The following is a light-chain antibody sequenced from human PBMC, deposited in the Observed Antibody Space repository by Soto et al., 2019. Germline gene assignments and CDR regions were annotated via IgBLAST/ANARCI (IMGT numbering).Light chain of an antibody. J-gene: IGKJ5*01. CDR2: GAS. V-gene: IGKV3-20*01. Sequence: DIVLTQNPGTLSLSPGDRSTLSCMASQRVGSNYLAWYQQKSGQPPRLLIHGASSRATGVPDRFSGSGSGTDFSLTISGLQSEDSAIYFCQQYNNWPFSVGQGTRLEIK. CDR1: QRVGSNY. CDR3: QQYNNWPFS.